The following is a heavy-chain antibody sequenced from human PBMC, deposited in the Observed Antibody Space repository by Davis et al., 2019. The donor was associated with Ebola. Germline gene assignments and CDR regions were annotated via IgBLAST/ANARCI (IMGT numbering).Heavy chain of an antibody. Sequence: SETLSLTCSVSGGSINSFLWTWIRQPPGKGLEWVGCMFYNGDTKYNPALESRVTISVDTSKNQFSLRLSSVTAADTAMYYRVKDDVTAGRFNYWGQGSLVTVSS. CDR2: MFYNGDT. V-gene: IGHV4-59*08. D-gene: IGHD1-20*01. J-gene: IGHJ4*02. CDR3: VKDDVTAGRFNY. CDR1: GGSINSFL.